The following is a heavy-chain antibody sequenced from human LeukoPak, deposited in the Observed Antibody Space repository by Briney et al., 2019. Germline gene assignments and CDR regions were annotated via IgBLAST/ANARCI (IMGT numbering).Heavy chain of an antibody. CDR1: GGSFSGYY. V-gene: IGHV4-34*01. CDR2: ITHSGST. CDR3: ARGDAGGLLTH. J-gene: IGHJ4*02. Sequence: SETLSLTCAVYGGSFSGYYWSWIRQPPGKGLEWIGEITHSGSTNYNPSLKSRVTISVDTSKNQFSLKLSSVTAADTAVYYCARGDAGGLLTHWGQGTLVTVSS. D-gene: IGHD3-10*01.